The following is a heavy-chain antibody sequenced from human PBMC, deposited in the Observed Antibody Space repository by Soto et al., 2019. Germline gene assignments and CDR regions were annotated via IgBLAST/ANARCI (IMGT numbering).Heavy chain of an antibody. Sequence: SETLSLTCTVSGGSISSYYWSWIRQPPGKGLEWIGHIYYSGSTNYNPSLKSRVTISIDTSKNQFSLKLSSVTAADTAVYYCARGPHYAFWSGQPPFHDHWGQGTLVTVSS. J-gene: IGHJ5*02. V-gene: IGHV4-59*01. CDR1: GGSISSYY. CDR2: IYYSGST. CDR3: ARGPHYAFWSGQPPFHDH. D-gene: IGHD3-3*01.